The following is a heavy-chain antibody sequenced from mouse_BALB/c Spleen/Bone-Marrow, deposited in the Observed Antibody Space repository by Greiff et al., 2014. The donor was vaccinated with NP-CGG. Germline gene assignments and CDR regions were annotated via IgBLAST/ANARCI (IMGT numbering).Heavy chain of an antibody. J-gene: IGHJ3*01. V-gene: IGHV1S127*01. CDR1: GYTFTSYW. CDR2: IDPSDSYT. Sequence: LVESGAELVRPGASVKMSCKASGYTFTSYWMHWVKQRPGQGLEWIGTIDPSDSYTSYNQKFKGKATLTVDTSSSTAYMQLSSLTSEDSAVYYCTGMWAYWGQGTLVTVSA. CDR3: TGMWAY.